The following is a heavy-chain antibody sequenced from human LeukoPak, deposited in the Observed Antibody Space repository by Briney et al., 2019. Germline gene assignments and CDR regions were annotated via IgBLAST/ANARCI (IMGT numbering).Heavy chain of an antibody. D-gene: IGHD1-26*01. CDR1: GFTFSSYA. Sequence: GGSLRLSCAASGFTFSSYAMSWVRQAPGKGLEWVSAISGSGGSTYYADSVKGRFTISRDNSKNTLYLQMNSLRAEDTAVYYCAIGGDSWSYSPFHCWGQGTQVSVSS. CDR3: AIGGDSWSYSPFHC. V-gene: IGHV3-23*01. CDR2: ISGSGGST. J-gene: IGHJ4*02.